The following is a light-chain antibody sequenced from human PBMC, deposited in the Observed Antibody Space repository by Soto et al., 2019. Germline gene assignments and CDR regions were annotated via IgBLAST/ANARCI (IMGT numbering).Light chain of an antibody. CDR2: GAS. CDR3: QQYNDWPRT. Sequence: EIVLTQSPATLSLSPGERATLSCRAGQNIGTSLVWSQQKPGQAPRLLIYGASTRATDIPVRFSGSGSGTEFTLTISSLQSEDFAVYYCQQYNDWPRTFGQGTKVDIK. V-gene: IGKV3-15*01. J-gene: IGKJ1*01. CDR1: QNIGTS.